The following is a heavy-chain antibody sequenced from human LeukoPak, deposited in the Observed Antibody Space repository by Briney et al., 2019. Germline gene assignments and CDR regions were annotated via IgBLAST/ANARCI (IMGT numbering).Heavy chain of an antibody. D-gene: IGHD2-15*01. CDR2: IYYSGST. CDR1: GGSFSSYY. CDR3: ATATLYCSGGSCYPNYFDY. J-gene: IGHJ4*02. Sequence: SETLSLTCAVYGGSFSSYYWSWIRQPPGKGLEWIGYIYYSGSTKYNPSLKSRVTISGDTSKNQFSLKLSSVTAADTAVYYCATATLYCSGGSCYPNYFDYWGQGTLVTVSS. V-gene: IGHV4-59*01.